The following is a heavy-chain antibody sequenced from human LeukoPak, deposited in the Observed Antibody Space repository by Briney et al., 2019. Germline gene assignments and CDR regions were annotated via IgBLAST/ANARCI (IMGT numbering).Heavy chain of an antibody. V-gene: IGHV5-51*01. CDR2: INLGDSDT. D-gene: IGHD1-26*01. CDR1: GHRFTNHW. CDR3: ARRPYSGSPNWFDP. J-gene: IGHJ5*02. Sequence: GESLQISCEVSGHRFTNHWIGWVRQMPGKGLEWMGIINLGDSDTKYSPSFQGQVTISLDKSISTAYLQWRSLKASDTAMYYCARRPYSGSPNWFDPWGQGTLVTVSS.